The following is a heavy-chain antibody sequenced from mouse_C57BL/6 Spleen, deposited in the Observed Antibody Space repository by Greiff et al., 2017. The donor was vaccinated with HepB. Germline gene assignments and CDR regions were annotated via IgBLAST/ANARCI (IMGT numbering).Heavy chain of an antibody. Sequence: QVQLQQSGAELVRPGASVTLSCTASGYTFTDYEMHWVKQTPVQGLEWIGAIDPETGGTAYNQKFKGKAILTADKSSSTAYMELRSLTSEDSDVYECTRWTDYYGSSCRYFDVWGTGTTVTVSS. CDR1: GYTFTDYE. V-gene: IGHV1-15*01. J-gene: IGHJ1*03. CDR2: IDPETGGT. CDR3: TRWTDYYGSSCRYFDV. D-gene: IGHD1-1*01.